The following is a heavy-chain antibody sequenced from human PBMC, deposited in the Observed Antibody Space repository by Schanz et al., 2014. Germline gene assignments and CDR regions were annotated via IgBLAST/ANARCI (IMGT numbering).Heavy chain of an antibody. Sequence: EVQLVESGGGLVQPGGSLRLSCAASGFTFSSYSMNWVRQAPGKGLEWVSYISSSSSTSYYADSVKGRFTISRDNAKNSLFLHMNSLRAEVTAVYYCARDFLLEQLGYSHYYYAMDVWGQGTTVTVSS. J-gene: IGHJ6*02. V-gene: IGHV3-48*01. CDR2: ISSSSSTS. D-gene: IGHD2-15*01. CDR3: ARDFLLEQLGYSHYYYAMDV. CDR1: GFTFSSYS.